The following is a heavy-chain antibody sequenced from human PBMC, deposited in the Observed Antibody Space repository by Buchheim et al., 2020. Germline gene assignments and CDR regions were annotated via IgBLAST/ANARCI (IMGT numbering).Heavy chain of an antibody. CDR3: ARRYDFWSGYGYYYGMDV. D-gene: IGHD3-3*01. J-gene: IGHJ6*02. V-gene: IGHV3-21*01. CDR2: ISSSSSYI. CDR1: GFTFSSYS. Sequence: EVQLVESGGGLVKPGGSLRLSCAASGFTFSSYSMNWVRQAPGKGLEWVSSISSSSSYIYYADSVKGRFTISRDNATNSLYLQMNSLRAEDTAVYYCARRYDFWSGYGYYYGMDVWGQGTT.